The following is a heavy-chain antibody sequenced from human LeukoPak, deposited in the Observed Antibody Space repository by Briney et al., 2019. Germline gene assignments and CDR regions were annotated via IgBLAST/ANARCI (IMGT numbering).Heavy chain of an antibody. J-gene: IGHJ5*02. V-gene: IGHV5-51*01. CDR3: ARHGRYSSGSRWFGP. D-gene: IGHD3-22*01. CDR2: IYPDDSDT. CDR1: GFSFTSSW. Sequence: GESLKISCKASGFSFTSSWIGWVRQMPGTGLEWVGIIYPDDSDTKHSPSFQGQVTISVDKSINTAYLQWSSLQASDTAMYYCARHGRYSSGSRWFGPWGQGTLVTVTS.